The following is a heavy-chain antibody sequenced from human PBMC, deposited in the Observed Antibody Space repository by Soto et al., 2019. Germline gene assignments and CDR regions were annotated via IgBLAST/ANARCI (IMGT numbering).Heavy chain of an antibody. CDR3: ARDRDYDFWSATPPDY. J-gene: IGHJ4*02. CDR2: ISSSSSYI. D-gene: IGHD3-3*01. V-gene: IGHV3-21*01. Sequence: GGSLRLSCAASGFTFSSYSMSWVRQAPGKGLEWVSSISSSSSYIYYADSVKGRFTISRDNAKNSLYLQMNSLRAEDTAVYYCARDRDYDFWSATPPDYWGQGTLVTVSS. CDR1: GFTFSSYS.